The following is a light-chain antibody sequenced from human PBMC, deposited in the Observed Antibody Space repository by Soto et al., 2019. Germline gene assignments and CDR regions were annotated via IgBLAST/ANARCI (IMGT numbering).Light chain of an antibody. V-gene: IGLV7-46*01. J-gene: IGLJ2*01. CDR1: TGTLTSGHF. CDR3: LLYYDTIRI. CDR2: DTS. Sequence: QTVVTQEPSLTVSPGGTVTLTCASSTGTLTSGHFPYWFQQKHGQAPRALIFDTSNRHSWTPARFSGSLLGGKAALTLSGAQPDDEDDYYCLLYYDTIRIFGEGTQLTVL.